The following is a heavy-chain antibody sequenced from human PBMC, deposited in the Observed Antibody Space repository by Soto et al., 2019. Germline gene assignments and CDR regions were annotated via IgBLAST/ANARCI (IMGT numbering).Heavy chain of an antibody. CDR1: GGTFSSYA. V-gene: IGHV1-69*13. J-gene: IGHJ4*02. Sequence: GASVKVSCKASGGTFSSYAISWVRQAPGQGLEWMGGIIPNFGTANYAQKFQGRVTITADESTSTAYMELSSLRSEDTAVYYCARNRHLSAVAGTGFDYWGQGTLVTVSS. CDR2: IIPNFGTA. D-gene: IGHD6-19*01. CDR3: ARNRHLSAVAGTGFDY.